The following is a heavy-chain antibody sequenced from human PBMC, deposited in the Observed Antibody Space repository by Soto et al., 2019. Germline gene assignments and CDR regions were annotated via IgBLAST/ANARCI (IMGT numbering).Heavy chain of an antibody. D-gene: IGHD3-10*01. V-gene: IGHV3-66*01. Sequence: EEQLVESGGGLVQPGGPLRPPFEASTLMVLGNSRPWARQAPGKGLEWVSVFYNGETTYNADSVKGRFTISRDRSKNILYLQMNNLRAEDTAVYYCARDRFGSARRWGQGTLVTVSS. J-gene: IGHJ4*02. CDR3: ARDRFGSARR. CDR1: TLMVLGNS. CDR2: FYNGETT.